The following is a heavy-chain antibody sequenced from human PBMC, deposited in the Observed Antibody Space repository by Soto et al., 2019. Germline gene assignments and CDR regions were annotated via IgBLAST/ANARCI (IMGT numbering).Heavy chain of an antibody. J-gene: IGHJ4*02. V-gene: IGHV3-15*07. D-gene: IGHD6-13*01. CDR3: TTETTGRDSSSWYSYRDY. CDR1: GFTFNNAW. CDR2: IKSRTDGGTT. Sequence: EVQLVESGGGLVKPGKSLRLSCAASGFTFNNAWMDWVRQAPGTGLEWVGRIKSRTDGGTTDYAAPVKGRFTISRDDSKNTLYLQRNNLKTEDTGVNDGTTETTGRDSSSWYSYRDYWGQGTLVTVSS.